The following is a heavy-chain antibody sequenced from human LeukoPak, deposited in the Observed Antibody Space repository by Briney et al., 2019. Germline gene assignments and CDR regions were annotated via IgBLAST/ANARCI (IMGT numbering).Heavy chain of an antibody. CDR3: AKVGGYDSSGYYYKCCAFDI. V-gene: IGHV3-23*01. CDR2: ISGSGGST. D-gene: IGHD3-22*01. Sequence: PGGSLRLSCAASGFTFSSYAMSWVRQAPGKGLEWVSAISGSGGSTYYADSVKGRFTISRDNSKNTLYLQMNSLRAEDTAVYYCAKVGGYDSSGYYYKCCAFDIWGQGTTVTVSS. J-gene: IGHJ3*02. CDR1: GFTFSSYA.